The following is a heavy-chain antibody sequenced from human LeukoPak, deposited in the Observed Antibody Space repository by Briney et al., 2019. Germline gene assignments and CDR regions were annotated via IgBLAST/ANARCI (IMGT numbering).Heavy chain of an antibody. V-gene: IGHV4-31*03. CDR3: ARATYDSSGYYSPDAFDI. CDR2: IYYSGST. J-gene: IGHJ3*02. Sequence: SETLSLTCTVSGGSISSGGYYWSWIRKHPGKGLEWIGYIYYSGSTYYNLSLKSRVTISVDTSKNQFSLKLSSVTAADTAVYYCARATYDSSGYYSPDAFDIWGQGTMVTVSS. D-gene: IGHD3-22*01. CDR1: GGSISSGGYY.